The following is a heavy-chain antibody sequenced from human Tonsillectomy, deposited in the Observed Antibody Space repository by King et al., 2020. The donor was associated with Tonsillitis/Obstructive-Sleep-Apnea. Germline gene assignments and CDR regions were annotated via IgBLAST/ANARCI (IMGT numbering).Heavy chain of an antibody. CDR2: LSDGGSDT. D-gene: IGHD2-2*02. CDR3: AKGDCRSTSCYNFFDY. Sequence: VQLVESGGGLVQPGGSLRLSCAASGFTFSSYAMSWVRQAPGKGLEWVSSLSDGGSDTYYADSVRGRFTISRHNSKNTLYLQMNSLRAEDTAISYCAKGDCRSTSCYNFFDYWGQGTLVTVSS. J-gene: IGHJ4*02. CDR1: GFTFSSYA. V-gene: IGHV3-23*04.